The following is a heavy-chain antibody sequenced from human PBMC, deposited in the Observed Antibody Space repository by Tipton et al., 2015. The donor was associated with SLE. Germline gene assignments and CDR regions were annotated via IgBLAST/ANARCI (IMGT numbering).Heavy chain of an antibody. Sequence: TLSLTCTVSGGSVSSGSYYWSWIRQPPGKGLEWIGYIYYSGSTSYNPSLKSRVTISVDTSKNQFSLKLSSVTAADTAVYYCARAEYYYDSSGYYIFDYWGQGTLVTVSS. D-gene: IGHD3-22*01. V-gene: IGHV4-61*01. J-gene: IGHJ4*02. CDR1: GGSVSSGSYY. CDR2: IYYSGST. CDR3: ARAEYYYDSSGYYIFDY.